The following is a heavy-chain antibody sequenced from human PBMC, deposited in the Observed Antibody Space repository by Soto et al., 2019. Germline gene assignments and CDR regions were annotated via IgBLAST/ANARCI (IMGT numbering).Heavy chain of an antibody. Sequence: SETLSLTCAVSGGSFRGYFWSWIRQSPDKGLEWIGEINDSGSTYYNPSFRSRLTISVDTSNSQISLRLTAVTAADSAVYYCQGGDFWGQGTRVTVSS. CDR3: QGGDF. CDR1: GGSFRGYF. CDR2: INDSGST. J-gene: IGHJ4*02. D-gene: IGHD3-16*01. V-gene: IGHV4-34*01.